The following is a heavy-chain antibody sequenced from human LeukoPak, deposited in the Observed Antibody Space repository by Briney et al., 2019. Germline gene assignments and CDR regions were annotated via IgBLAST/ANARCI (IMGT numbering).Heavy chain of an antibody. CDR1: GYTFTSYY. D-gene: IGHD3-22*01. J-gene: IGHJ4*02. V-gene: IGHV1-46*01. Sequence: ASVKVSCKASGYTFTSYYMHWVRQAPGQGLEWMGIINPSGGSTSYAQKFQGRVTMTRDMSTSTVHMELSSLRSEDTAVYYCARDPYYDSSGYLNYFDYWGQGTLVTVSS. CDR2: INPSGGST. CDR3: ARDPYYDSSGYLNYFDY.